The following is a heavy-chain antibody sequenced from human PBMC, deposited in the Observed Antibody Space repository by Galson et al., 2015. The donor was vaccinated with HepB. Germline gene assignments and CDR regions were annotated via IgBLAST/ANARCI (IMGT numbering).Heavy chain of an antibody. CDR1: GYTFTSYG. CDR3: ARGQLVVPAATDY. D-gene: IGHD2-2*01. CDR2: ISAYNGNT. J-gene: IGHJ4*02. V-gene: IGHV1-18*01. Sequence: SVKVSCTASGYTFTSYGMSWVRQAPGQGLEWMGWISAYNGNTNYAQKLQGRVTMTTDTSKSTAYMELRSLRSDDTAVNYCARGQLVVPAATDYWGQGTMVTVSS.